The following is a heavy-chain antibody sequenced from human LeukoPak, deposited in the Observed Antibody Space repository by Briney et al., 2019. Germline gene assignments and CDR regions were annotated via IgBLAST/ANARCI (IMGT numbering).Heavy chain of an antibody. D-gene: IGHD1-1*01. Sequence: GGSLRLSCAVSGFTFSSYAMSWVRQAPGKGLEWVSAISGSGGSTYYADSVKGRFTISRDDSKNTLFLQMSSLRAEDTAIYYCAKDSFSQNGIFDALDIWGQGTRVTVSS. J-gene: IGHJ3*02. V-gene: IGHV3-23*01. CDR3: AKDSFSQNGIFDALDI. CDR2: ISGSGGST. CDR1: GFTFSSYA.